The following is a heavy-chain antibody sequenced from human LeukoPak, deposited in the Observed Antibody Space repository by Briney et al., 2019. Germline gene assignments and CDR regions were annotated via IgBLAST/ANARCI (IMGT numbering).Heavy chain of an antibody. D-gene: IGHD3-9*01. Sequence: PSETLSLTCTVSSGSINHYYWSWIRQPPGKGLEWIGCIFYSGSTDYNLSLKSRVTISVDTSKNQFSLKLTSVTAADTAVYYCARSLTGNFDYWGQGTLVTVSS. CDR2: IFYSGST. CDR3: ARSLTGNFDY. V-gene: IGHV4-59*01. J-gene: IGHJ4*02. CDR1: SGSINHYY.